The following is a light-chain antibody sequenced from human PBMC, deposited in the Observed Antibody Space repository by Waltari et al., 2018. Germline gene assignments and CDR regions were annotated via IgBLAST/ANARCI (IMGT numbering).Light chain of an antibody. V-gene: IGLV3-21*01. Sequence: SSVLTQPPSVSLAPGKTARITCGGNKIGVKSVQWYQQSPGQAPVVVIYDGSDRPSGIPERFSGSNSGNTATLTISGVEAGDEADYYCQVWDSSTDHVVFGGGTKLTVL. CDR2: DGS. CDR1: KIGVKS. CDR3: QVWDSSTDHVV. J-gene: IGLJ2*01.